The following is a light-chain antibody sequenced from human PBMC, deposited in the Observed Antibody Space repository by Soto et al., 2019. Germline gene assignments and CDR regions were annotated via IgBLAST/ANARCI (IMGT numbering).Light chain of an antibody. Sequence: QSVLTQPPSVSGAPGQRVTIPCTGSSSNVGAGYDVHWYQQLPGTAPKLLTYGNYNRPSGVPDRFSGSKSGTSASLAITGLQAEDEVDYYCQSYDNSLSNYVFGTGTKVTVL. V-gene: IGLV1-40*01. CDR2: GNY. CDR3: QSYDNSLSNYV. J-gene: IGLJ1*01. CDR1: SSNVGAGYD.